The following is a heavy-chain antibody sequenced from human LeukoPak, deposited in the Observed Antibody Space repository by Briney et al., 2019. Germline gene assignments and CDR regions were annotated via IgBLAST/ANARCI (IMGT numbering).Heavy chain of an antibody. CDR2: IKQDGSEK. D-gene: IGHD3-10*01. Sequence: GGSLRLSRAASGFTFSSYWMSWFRQAPGKGLEWVANIKQDGSEKYYVDSVKGRFTISRDNAKNSLYLQMNSLRAEDTAVYYCARGQTWFGELSPFDYWGQGTLVTVSS. V-gene: IGHV3-7*01. J-gene: IGHJ4*02. CDR3: ARGQTWFGELSPFDY. CDR1: GFTFSSYW.